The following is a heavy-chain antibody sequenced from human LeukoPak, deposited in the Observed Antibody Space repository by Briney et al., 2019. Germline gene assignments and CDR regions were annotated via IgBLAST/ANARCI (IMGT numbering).Heavy chain of an antibody. CDR1: GFTFDDYA. CDR3: AKAPNYDSSGDYFDY. D-gene: IGHD3-22*01. V-gene: IGHV3-9*01. J-gene: IGHJ4*02. CDR2: ISWNSGSI. Sequence: GGSLRLSCAASGFTFDDYAMHWVRQAPGKGLEWVSGISWNSGSIGYADSVKGRFTISRDNAKNSLYLQMNSLRAEGTALYYCAKAPNYDSSGDYFDYWGQGTLVTVSS.